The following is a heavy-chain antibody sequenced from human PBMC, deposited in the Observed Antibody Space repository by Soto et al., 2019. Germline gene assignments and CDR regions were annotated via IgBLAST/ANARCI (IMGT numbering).Heavy chain of an antibody. CDR1: GFTFNTYW. D-gene: IGHD6-13*01. J-gene: IGHJ4*02. Sequence: EVQLVESGGGLVQPGGSQRLSCAASGFTFNTYWMNWVRQAPGKGLEWVANIKQGGSEKYYVDSVKGRFTISRDNAKNSLYLQMNSLRVEDTAVYYCARAAAGYYFDSWGQGTLVTVSS. CDR3: ARAAAGYYFDS. V-gene: IGHV3-7*01. CDR2: IKQGGSEK.